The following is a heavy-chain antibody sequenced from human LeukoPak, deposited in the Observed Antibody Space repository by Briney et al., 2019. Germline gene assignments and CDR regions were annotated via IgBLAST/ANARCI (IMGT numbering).Heavy chain of an antibody. CDR3: ASSSIAAREDYYYYGMDV. CDR1: GGSISSYY. Sequence: SETLSLTCTVSGGSISSYYWSWIRQPPGKGLEWIGYIYYSGSTNYNPSLKSRVTISVDTSKNQFSLKLSSVTAADTAVYYCASSSIAAREDYYYYGMDVWGQGTTVTVSS. J-gene: IGHJ6*02. D-gene: IGHD6-6*01. CDR2: IYYSGST. V-gene: IGHV4-59*01.